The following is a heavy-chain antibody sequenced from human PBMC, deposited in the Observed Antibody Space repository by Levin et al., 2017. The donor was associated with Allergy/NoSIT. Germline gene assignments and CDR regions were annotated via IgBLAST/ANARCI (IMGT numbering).Heavy chain of an antibody. D-gene: IGHD3-3*01. CDR1: GFTFSSYA. J-gene: IGHJ4*02. CDR3: ARDPKQWLLSLKFRLGGYFDY. CDR2: ISYDGSNK. Sequence: TGGSLRLSCAASGFTFSSYAMHWVRQAPGKGLEWVAVISYDGSNKYYADSVKGRFTISRDNSKNTLYLQMNSLRAEDTAVYYCARDPKQWLLSLKFRLGGYFDYWGQGTLVTVSS. V-gene: IGHV3-30-3*01.